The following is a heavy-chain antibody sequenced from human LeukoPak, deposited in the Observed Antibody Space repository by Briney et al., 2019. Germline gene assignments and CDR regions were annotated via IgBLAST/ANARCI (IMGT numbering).Heavy chain of an antibody. CDR3: ARDYGDYYFDY. J-gene: IGHJ4*02. CDR1: GGSISSGGYY. CDR2: IYYSGST. D-gene: IGHD4-17*01. Sequence: SETLSLTCTVSGGSISSGGYYWSWIRQHPGKGLEWIGYIYYSGSTYYNPSLKSRVTISVDASKNQFSLKLSSVTAADTAVYYCARDYGDYYFDYWGQGTLVTVSS. V-gene: IGHV4-31*03.